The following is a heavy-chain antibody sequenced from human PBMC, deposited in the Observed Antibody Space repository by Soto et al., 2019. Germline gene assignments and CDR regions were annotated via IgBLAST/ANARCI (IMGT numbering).Heavy chain of an antibody. J-gene: IGHJ4*02. Sequence: QVQLVESGGGVVQPGRSLRLSCATSGFPFSNYGFHWVRQAPGKGLEWVTVIWYGGTGKYYADSVKRRFTFYTDDSHNTLSLQMNNLSAEEMAIYFCARDCGHHSNGSSYFDFWGQGTLVTVSS. CDR1: GFPFSNYG. CDR3: ARDCGHHSNGSSYFDF. CDR2: IWYGGTGK. V-gene: IGHV3-33*01. D-gene: IGHD1-26*01.